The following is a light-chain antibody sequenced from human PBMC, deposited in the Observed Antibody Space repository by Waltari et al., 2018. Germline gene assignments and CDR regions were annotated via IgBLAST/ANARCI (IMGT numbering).Light chain of an antibody. V-gene: IGKV3-11*01. CDR1: QSVSSY. Sequence: EIVLTQSPATLSLSPGERATPSCRASQSVSSYLGWYQQKPGQAPRLLIDEASNRATGIPARFSGSGSGTDFTLTISSLEPEDFAVYYCQHRIDWPHAFGQGTKLEIK. J-gene: IGKJ2*01. CDR2: EAS. CDR3: QHRIDWPHA.